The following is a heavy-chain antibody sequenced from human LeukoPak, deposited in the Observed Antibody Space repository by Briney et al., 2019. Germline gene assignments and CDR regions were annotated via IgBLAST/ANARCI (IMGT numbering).Heavy chain of an antibody. CDR1: GGSIRSGSNF. CDR2: IYTSGST. V-gene: IGHV4-61*02. Sequence: SETLSLTCTVSGGSIRSGSNFWTWIRQPAGKGLEWIGRIYTSGSTTYNPSRKSRVTISLDTSKNLFSLMLDSVTAADTAVYYCARSTWRLHSLDYWGRGTLVTVSS. CDR3: ARSTWRLHSLDY. D-gene: IGHD2-21*02. J-gene: IGHJ4*02.